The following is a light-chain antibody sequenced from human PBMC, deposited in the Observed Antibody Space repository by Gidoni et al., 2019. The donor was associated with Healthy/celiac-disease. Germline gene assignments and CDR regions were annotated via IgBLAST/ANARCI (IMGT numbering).Light chain of an antibody. CDR3: QQYYSYPRT. CDR2: AAS. V-gene: IGKV1-8*01. CDR1: QGISSY. Sequence: AIRITQSPSSLSASTGDRVTITCRASQGISSYLAWYQQKPGKAPKLLIYAASTLQSGVPSRFSGSGSETDFTLTISCLQSEDFATYYCQQYYSYPRTFXQXTKVEIK. J-gene: IGKJ1*01.